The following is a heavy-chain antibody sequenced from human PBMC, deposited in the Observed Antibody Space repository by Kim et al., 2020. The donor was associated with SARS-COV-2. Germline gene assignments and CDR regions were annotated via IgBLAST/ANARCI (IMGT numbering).Heavy chain of an antibody. V-gene: IGHV3-30*18. J-gene: IGHJ5*02. CDR1: GFTFSSYG. CDR2: ISYDGSNK. Sequence: GGSLRLSCAASGFTFSSYGMHWVRQAPGKGLEWVAVISYDGSNKYYADSVKGRFTISRDNSKNTLYLQMNSLRAEDTAVYYCAKEGAREEFDPWGQGTLVTVSS. CDR3: AKEGAREEFDP. D-gene: IGHD6-6*01.